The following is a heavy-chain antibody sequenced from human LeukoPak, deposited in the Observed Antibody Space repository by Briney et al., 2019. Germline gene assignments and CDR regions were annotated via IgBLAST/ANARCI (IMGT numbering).Heavy chain of an antibody. Sequence: SETLSLPCTVSGASINSNYWSWIRQSPGKGLEWIAYIYYSGEINYNPSLKSRVTISVDTSKNQFSLKLSSVTAADTAVYYCARAGAVAGIGHYYFDYWGQGTLVTVSS. J-gene: IGHJ4*02. V-gene: IGHV4-59*12. CDR3: ARAGAVAGIGHYYFDY. CDR1: GASINSNY. CDR2: IYYSGEI. D-gene: IGHD6-19*01.